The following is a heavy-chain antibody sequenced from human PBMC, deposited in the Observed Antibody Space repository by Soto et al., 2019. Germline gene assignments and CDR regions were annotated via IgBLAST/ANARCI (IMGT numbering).Heavy chain of an antibody. CDR1: GGSISSAGYY. J-gene: IGHJ4*02. CDR2: IYSSGVT. V-gene: IGHV4-31*11. D-gene: IGHD2-8*01. Sequence: SETLSLTCAVPGGSISSAGYYWGWIRQHPGKGLEWIGYIYSSGVTYYDPSLKSRVTMSVDMSKNQFSLRLSSVTAADTAVYYCATKPNGLYYFDYWGQGALVTVSS. CDR3: ATKPNGLYYFDY.